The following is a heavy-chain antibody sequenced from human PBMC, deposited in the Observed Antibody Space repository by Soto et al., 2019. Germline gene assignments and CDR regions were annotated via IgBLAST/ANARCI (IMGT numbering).Heavy chain of an antibody. J-gene: IGHJ4*02. CDR2: VYHSGSA. CDR3: GREGGYGGYVDY. D-gene: IGHD5-12*01. CDR1: GASITGSF. V-gene: IGHV4-59*01. Sequence: SETLSLTCTASGASITGSFWSWLRQPPGKGLEWVGDVYHSGSANYNPSLKSRVTMSVDTSKNQFSLRLNSVTAADTAVYYCGREGGYGGYVDYWGQGTLVTVSS.